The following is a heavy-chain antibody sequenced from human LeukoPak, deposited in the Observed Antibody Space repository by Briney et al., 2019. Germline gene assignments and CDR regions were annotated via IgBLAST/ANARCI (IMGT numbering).Heavy chain of an antibody. Sequence: ASVKVSCKASGYTFTSYDINWVRQATGQGLEWMGWMNPNSGNTGYAQKFQGRVTITRNTSISTAYMELSSLRSEDTAVYYCARTYGESSDDALDIWGQGTMVTVSS. D-gene: IGHD1-26*01. CDR1: GYTFTSYD. V-gene: IGHV1-8*01. J-gene: IGHJ3*02. CDR2: MNPNSGNT. CDR3: ARTYGESSDDALDI.